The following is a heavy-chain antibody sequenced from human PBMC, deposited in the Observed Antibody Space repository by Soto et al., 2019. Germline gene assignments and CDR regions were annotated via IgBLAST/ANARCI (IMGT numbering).Heavy chain of an antibody. D-gene: IGHD6-13*01. CDR3: AKGGNTSSNYYYYMDV. J-gene: IGHJ6*03. V-gene: IGHV3-23*01. CDR2: ISGSGGST. CDR1: GFTFSDYG. Sequence: EVQLLESGGGLLQPGGSLRLSCAASGFTFSDYGLSWVRQAPGKGLEWVSTISGSGGSTFYADSVKGRISISRDNFKSMVYLQMNSLRAEDTAIYYCAKGGNTSSNYYYYMDVWGKGTAVTVSS.